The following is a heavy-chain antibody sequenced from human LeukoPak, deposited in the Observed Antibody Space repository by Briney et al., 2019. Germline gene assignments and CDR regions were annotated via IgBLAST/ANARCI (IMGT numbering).Heavy chain of an antibody. CDR3: ARSPVYYDILTGYSNWFGP. J-gene: IGHJ5*02. V-gene: IGHV4-59*01. CDR2: IYYSGST. CDR1: CGSISSYY. Sequence: SETLSLTCTVSCGSISSYYWSWIRQPPGKGLEWIGYIYYSGSTNYNPSLKSRVTISVDTSKNQFSLKLSSVTAADTAVYYCARSPVYYDILTGYSNWFGPWGQGTLVTVSS. D-gene: IGHD3-9*01.